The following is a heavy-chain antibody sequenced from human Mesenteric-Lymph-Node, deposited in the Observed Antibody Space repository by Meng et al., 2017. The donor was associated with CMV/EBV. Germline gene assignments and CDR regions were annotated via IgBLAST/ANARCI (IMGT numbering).Heavy chain of an antibody. CDR2: ISESTTYT. CDR1: GFSFSSYS. Sequence: GESLKISCAVSGFSFSSYSFNWVRQAPGKGLEWVSAISESTTYTYYADSVKGRFTISRDNAKNSLFLQMNNLRAEDTAVYYCARDQGQYCTTTSCYAVGLDYWGQGALVTVSS. D-gene: IGHD2-2*01. CDR3: ARDQGQYCTTTSCYAVGLDY. J-gene: IGHJ4*02. V-gene: IGHV3-21*01.